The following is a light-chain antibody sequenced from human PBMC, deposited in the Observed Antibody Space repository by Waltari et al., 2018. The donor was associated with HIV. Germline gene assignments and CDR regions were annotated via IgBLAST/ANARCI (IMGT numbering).Light chain of an antibody. Sequence: QSVLTQPPSVSAAPGQKVTISCSRSSSNIGNDYVSWSPHVPGAAPRLLIYYNSKRPAGIPARFSGSESGTSATLAITGLQTGDEADYYCGTWDRTLGGGVFGGGTKLTVL. CDR2: YNS. CDR1: SSNIGNDY. V-gene: IGLV1-51*01. CDR3: GTWDRTLGGGV. J-gene: IGLJ3*02.